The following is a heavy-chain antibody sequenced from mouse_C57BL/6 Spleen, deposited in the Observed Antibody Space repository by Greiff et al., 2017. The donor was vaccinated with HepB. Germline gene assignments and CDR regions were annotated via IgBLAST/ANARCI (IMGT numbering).Heavy chain of an antibody. J-gene: IGHJ2*01. Sequence: QVQLQQSGAELVRPGASVTLSCKASGYTFTDYEMHWVKQTPVHGLEWIGAIDPETGGTAYNQKFKGKAILTADKSSSTAYMELRSLTSEDSAVYYCTRGGSRTWGFFDYWGQGTTLTVSS. CDR2: IDPETGGT. V-gene: IGHV1-15*01. CDR1: GYTFTDYE. CDR3: TRGGSRTWGFFDY.